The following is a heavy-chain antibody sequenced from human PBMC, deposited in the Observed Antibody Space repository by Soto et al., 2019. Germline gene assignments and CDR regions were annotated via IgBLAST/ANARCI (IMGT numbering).Heavy chain of an antibody. D-gene: IGHD5-12*01. CDR1: GFSLSTSGVG. CDR2: IYWDDDK. Sequence: QITLKESGPTLVKPTQTLTLTCTFSGFSLSTSGVGVGWIRQPPGKALEWLALIYWDDDKRYSPSLKSRLTXTXXTSKNQVVLTMTNMDPVDTATYYCAHRRYVVDFDYWGQGTLVTVSS. V-gene: IGHV2-5*02. J-gene: IGHJ4*02. CDR3: AHRRYVVDFDY.